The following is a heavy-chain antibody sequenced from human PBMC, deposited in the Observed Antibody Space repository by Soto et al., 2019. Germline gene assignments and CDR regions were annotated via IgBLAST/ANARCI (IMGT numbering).Heavy chain of an antibody. CDR2: INAGNGNT. V-gene: IGHV1-3*01. CDR3: ARGVENIVVVLDVFGYFGMDV. CDR1: GYSFTSYA. J-gene: IGHJ6*02. Sequence: QVQLVQSGAEVKKPGASVKVSCKASGYSFTSYAIYWVRQAPGQRLEWMGWINAGNGNTKYSQELQGRVTFTGDTSASTAHMELSSLRSEDTAVYFCARGVENIVVVLDVFGYFGMDVWGQGTTVTVSS. D-gene: IGHD2-2*01.